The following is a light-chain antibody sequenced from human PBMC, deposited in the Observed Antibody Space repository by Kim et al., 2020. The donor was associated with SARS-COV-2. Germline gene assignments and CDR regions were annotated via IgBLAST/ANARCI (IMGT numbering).Light chain of an antibody. CDR2: SNN. CDR1: RYNIGRNA. Sequence: GQRVNISCSGSRYNIGRNAVNWYRQLPGTAPRRLNYSNNQRPSGVPDRFSGSKSGTSASLASTGLQSKDDGDYYCAAWDDSLNGPVFGVGTPLTVL. V-gene: IGLV1-44*01. J-gene: IGLJ3*02. CDR3: AAWDDSLNGPV.